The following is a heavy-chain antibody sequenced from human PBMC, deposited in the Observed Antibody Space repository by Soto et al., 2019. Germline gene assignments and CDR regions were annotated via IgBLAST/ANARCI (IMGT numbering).Heavy chain of an antibody. CDR2: ISDSGGST. CDR3: AKDGGWSLAVAGLFDY. Sequence: GALRLSCVVSGSTFRGDAINWVRRAPGRGLEWVSGISDSGGSTYYADSVKGRFTISRDNAKNTLYLQMKSLRVEDTALYYCAKDGGWSLAVAGLFDYWGPGTQVTVSS. CDR1: GSTFRGDA. D-gene: IGHD6-19*01. J-gene: IGHJ4*02. V-gene: IGHV3-23*01.